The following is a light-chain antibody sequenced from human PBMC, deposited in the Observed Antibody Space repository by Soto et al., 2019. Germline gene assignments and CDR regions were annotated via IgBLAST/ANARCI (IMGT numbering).Light chain of an antibody. CDR2: AAS. V-gene: IGKV1-39*01. CDR1: QSISSS. J-gene: IGKJ1*01. CDR3: QQSYSALVA. Sequence: QMTQAPSSLSASVGDRVTIPWLASQSISSSLNWYQQKPGKAPELLIYAASSLQSGVPSRFSGSGSGTDFTLTISSLQPEDFATYYCQQSYSALVAFGQGTKVDIK.